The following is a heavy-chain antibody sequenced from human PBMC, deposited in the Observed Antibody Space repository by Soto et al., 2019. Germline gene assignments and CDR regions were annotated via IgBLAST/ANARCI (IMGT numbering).Heavy chain of an antibody. CDR2: IYYSGST. CDR3: ARVSYSSYPRYYHYGMAV. J-gene: IGHJ6*02. CDR1: GGSISSGGYY. Sequence: PSETLSLTCTVSGGSISSGGYYWSWIRQHPGKGLEWIGYIYYSGSTYYNPSLKSRVTISVDTSKNQFSLKLSSVTAADTALYYCARVSYSSYPRYYHYGMAVWGQGTTVTVSS. D-gene: IGHD6-6*01. V-gene: IGHV4-31*03.